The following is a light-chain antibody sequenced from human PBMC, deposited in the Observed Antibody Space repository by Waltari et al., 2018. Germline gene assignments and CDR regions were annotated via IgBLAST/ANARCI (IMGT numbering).Light chain of an antibody. CDR1: SSNIGSNY. CDR2: RNI. V-gene: IGLV1-47*01. Sequence: QSVLTQPPSASGTPGQRVTIACSGSSSNIGSNYVYWYQQFPGTAPKLLIYRNIRRPSGVPDRFSGSMSCTSASLVIRGLRSEDEADVYCAAWDENLSGWVFGGGTKLTVL. CDR3: AAWDENLSGWV. J-gene: IGLJ3*02.